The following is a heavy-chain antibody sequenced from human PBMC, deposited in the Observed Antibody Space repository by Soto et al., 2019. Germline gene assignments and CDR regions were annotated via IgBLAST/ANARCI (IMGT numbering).Heavy chain of an antibody. Sequence: SVKVSCKASGGTFSSYAISWVRQAPGQGLEWMGGIIPIFGTANYAQKFQGRVTITADESTSTAYMELSSLRSEDTAVYYCARVLFGSYYFDYWGQGTLVTVSS. D-gene: IGHD1-26*01. J-gene: IGHJ4*02. V-gene: IGHV1-69*13. CDR1: GGTFSSYA. CDR3: ARVLFGSYYFDY. CDR2: IIPIFGTA.